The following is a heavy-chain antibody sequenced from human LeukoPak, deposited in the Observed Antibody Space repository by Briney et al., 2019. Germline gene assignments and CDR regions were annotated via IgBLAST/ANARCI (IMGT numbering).Heavy chain of an antibody. CDR1: GFTFSSYG. CDR2: IWYDGSNK. D-gene: IGHD2-2*01. J-gene: IGHJ4*02. Sequence: GESLRLSCAASGFTFSSYGMYWVRQAPGKGLEWVAVIWYDGSNKYYADSVKGRFTISRDNSKNTLYLQMNSLRAEDTAVYYCAKGRAQYCSSTSCYAFDYWGQGTLVTVSS. V-gene: IGHV3-33*06. CDR3: AKGRAQYCSSTSCYAFDY.